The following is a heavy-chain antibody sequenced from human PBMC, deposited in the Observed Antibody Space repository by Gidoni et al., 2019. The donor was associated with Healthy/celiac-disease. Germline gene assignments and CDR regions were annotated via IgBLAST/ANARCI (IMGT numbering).Heavy chain of an antibody. CDR3: ARETPGDYYGSGSYYNPGYGMDV. CDR1: GYPFTSYA. D-gene: IGHD3-10*01. Sequence: QVQLVQSGSELKKPGASVKVSCKASGYPFTSYAMNWVRQAPGQGLEWMGWINTNTGNPTYAQGFTGRFVFSLDTSVSTAYLQISSLKAEDTAVYYCARETPGDYYGSGSYYNPGYGMDVWGQGTTVTVSS. CDR2: INTNTGNP. V-gene: IGHV7-4-1*02. J-gene: IGHJ6*02.